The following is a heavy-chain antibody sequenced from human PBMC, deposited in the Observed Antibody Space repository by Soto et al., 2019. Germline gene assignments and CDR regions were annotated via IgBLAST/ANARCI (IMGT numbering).Heavy chain of an antibody. D-gene: IGHD6-19*01. J-gene: IGHJ3*02. Sequence: QVQLVQSGAEVKKPWASVKVSCKASGYTFTSYGISWVRQDPGKWLEWMGWISAYNGNTNYAQKLQGRVTMTTDTSTSTPYRELRSLRSDDTAVYYCARGGRGSGWYKGAFVIWGQGTMVTASS. CDR2: ISAYNGNT. V-gene: IGHV1-18*01. CDR3: ARGGRGSGWYKGAFVI. CDR1: GYTFTSYG.